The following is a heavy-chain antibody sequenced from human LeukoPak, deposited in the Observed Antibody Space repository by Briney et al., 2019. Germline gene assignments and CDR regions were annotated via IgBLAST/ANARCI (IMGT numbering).Heavy chain of an antibody. D-gene: IGHD6-13*01. Sequence: SETLSLTCTVSGGSISSYYWSWIRQPPGKGLEWIGYIYYSGSTNYNPSLKSRVTISVDTSKNQFSLKLSSVTAADTAVYYCARRAVELGSFDYWGQGTLVTVSS. V-gene: IGHV4-59*08. J-gene: IGHJ4*02. CDR3: ARRAVELGSFDY. CDR1: GGSISSYY. CDR2: IYYSGST.